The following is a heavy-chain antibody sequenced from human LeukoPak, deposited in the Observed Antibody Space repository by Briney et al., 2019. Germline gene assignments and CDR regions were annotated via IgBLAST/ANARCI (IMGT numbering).Heavy chain of an antibody. CDR3: ARDPLVAVDCSGGSCYPNDAFDI. J-gene: IGHJ3*02. CDR2: IYHSGST. D-gene: IGHD2-15*01. Sequence: SETLSLTCTVSGGSISSGGYYWSWIRQPPGKGLEWIGYIYHSGSTYYNPSLKSRVTISVDRSKNQFSLKLSSVTAADTAVYYCARDPLVAVDCSGGSCYPNDAFDIWGQGTMVTVSS. V-gene: IGHV4-30-2*01. CDR1: GGSISSGGYY.